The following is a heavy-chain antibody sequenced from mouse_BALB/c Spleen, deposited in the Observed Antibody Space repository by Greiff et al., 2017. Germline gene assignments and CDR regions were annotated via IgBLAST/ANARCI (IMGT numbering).Heavy chain of an antibody. CDR1: GFAFSSYD. CDR3: ARQAWFAY. Sequence: EVKLVESGGGLVQPGGSLKLSCAASGFAFSSYDMSWVRQTPEKRLEWVAYISSGGGSTYYPDTVKGRFTISRDNAKNTLYLQMSSLKSEDTAMYYCARQAWFAYWGQGTLVTVSA. V-gene: IGHV5-12-1*01. J-gene: IGHJ3*01. CDR2: ISSGGGST.